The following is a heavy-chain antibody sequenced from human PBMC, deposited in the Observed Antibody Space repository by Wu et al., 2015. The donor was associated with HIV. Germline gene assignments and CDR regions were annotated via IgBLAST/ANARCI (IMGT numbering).Heavy chain of an antibody. CDR2: INVNSGAT. CDR1: GYTFIDHY. D-gene: IGHD5-12*01. CDR3: ARNQKYSHPSYYYYYYMDV. J-gene: IGHJ6*03. V-gene: IGHV1-2*02. Sequence: QVQLVQSGVEVKKPGASVKVSCKASGYTFIDHYMHWVRQAPGQGLEWMGWINVNSGATIYAQQFDGRVTMTRDTSISTAYMELNRLRSDDTAVYYCARNQKYSHPSYYYYYYMDVWGKGTTVIVSS.